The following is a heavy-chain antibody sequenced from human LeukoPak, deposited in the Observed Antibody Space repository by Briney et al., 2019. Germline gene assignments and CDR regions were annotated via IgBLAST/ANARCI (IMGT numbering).Heavy chain of an antibody. V-gene: IGHV4-61*02. J-gene: IGHJ4*02. D-gene: IGHD7-27*01. CDR2: IYTSGST. CDR1: GGSISSGSYY. CDR3: ARGLTGDSGDY. Sequence: SQTLSLTCTVSGGSISSGSYYWSWIRQPAGKGLEWIGRIYTSGSTNYNPSLMSRVTISVDTSKNQFSLKLSSVTAADTAVYYCARGLTGDSGDYWGQGTLVTVSS.